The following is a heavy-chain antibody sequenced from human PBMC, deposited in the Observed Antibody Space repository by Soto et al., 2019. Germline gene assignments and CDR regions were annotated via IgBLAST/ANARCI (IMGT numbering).Heavy chain of an antibody. CDR2: TSYDGTNN. CDR3: ARWGTMGGLDV. V-gene: IGHV3-30*19. CDR1: GFTFRSYV. Sequence: QVQLVESGGGVVQPGTSLRLSCVGSGFTFRSYVIHWVRQAPGKGLEWVALTSYDGTNNYYGDSVKGRFTISRDNSKNTVDLQMDSLRLEDTSLYYCARWGTMGGLDVWGPGTLVSVSS. D-gene: IGHD3-16*01. J-gene: IGHJ4*02.